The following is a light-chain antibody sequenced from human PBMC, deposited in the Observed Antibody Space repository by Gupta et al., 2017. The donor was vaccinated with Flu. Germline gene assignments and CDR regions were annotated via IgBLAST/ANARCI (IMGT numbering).Light chain of an antibody. J-gene: IGKJ2*01. CDR1: QSVTSNF. CDR2: GAS. CDR3: QQYHDSPRT. Sequence: EIVLTQSAGTLSLSPGERATLSCRASQSVTSNFLGWYQQKPGQPPRLLIYGASSRATGIPDRFSGSGSGTDFTLTISRLEPEDFAVYYCQQYHDSPRTFGQGTKLEIK. V-gene: IGKV3-20*01.